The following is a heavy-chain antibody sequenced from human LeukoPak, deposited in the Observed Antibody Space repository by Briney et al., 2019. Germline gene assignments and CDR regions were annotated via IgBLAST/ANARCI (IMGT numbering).Heavy chain of an antibody. J-gene: IGHJ6*03. CDR3: ARVAAAGIWYSGYYYYYYIDV. V-gene: IGHV4-4*07. CDR1: GGSISSYY. CDR2: IYTSGST. D-gene: IGHD6-13*01. Sequence: ASLSLTCTASGGSISSYYWSWIRQPAGKGLEWIGRIYTSGSTNYNPSLKSRVTISVDTSKNQFSLKLSSVTAADTAVYYCARVAAAGIWYSGYYYYYYIDVWRKGTTVTISS.